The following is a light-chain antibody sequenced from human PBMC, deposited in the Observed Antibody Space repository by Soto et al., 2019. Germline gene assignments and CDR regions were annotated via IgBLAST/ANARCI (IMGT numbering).Light chain of an antibody. CDR3: LQDYNYPRT. Sequence: AIQMTPSPSSLSASVADGVTITWRASQGIRNDLGWYQQKPGKAPKLLIYAASSLQSGVPSRFSGSGSGTDFTLTISSLQPEDFATYYCLQDYNYPRTFGQGTKVDIK. CDR2: AAS. V-gene: IGKV1-6*01. J-gene: IGKJ1*01. CDR1: QGIRND.